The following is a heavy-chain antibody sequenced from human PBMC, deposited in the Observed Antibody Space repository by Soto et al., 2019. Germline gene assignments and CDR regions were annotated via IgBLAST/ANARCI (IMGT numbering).Heavy chain of an antibody. V-gene: IGHV1-2*02. J-gene: IGHJ5*02. CDR3: ARDLHCSGGRCYSGSWFDP. D-gene: IGHD2-15*01. CDR1: GYTVSGYY. Sequence: QVHLVQSGAEVKKPGASVKVSCKASGYTVSGYYMHWVRQAPGQGLEWMGWINPNSGDTNYAQKFQGRVTMTRDTSISTAYMELTRLRYDDTAVYFCARDLHCSGGRCYSGSWFDPWGQGTLVTVSS. CDR2: INPNSGDT.